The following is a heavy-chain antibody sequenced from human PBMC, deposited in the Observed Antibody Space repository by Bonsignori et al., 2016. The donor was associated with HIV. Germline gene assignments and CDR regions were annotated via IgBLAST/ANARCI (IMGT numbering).Heavy chain of an antibody. V-gene: IGHV1-2*02. J-gene: IGHJ4*02. CDR3: ARDLGWGSRFDY. CDR2: INPNSGGT. D-gene: IGHD7-27*01. Sequence: WVRQAPGQGLEWMGWINPNSGGTNYAQKFQGRVTMTRDTSISTAYMELSRLRSDDTAVYYCARDLGWGSRFDYWGQGTLVTVSS.